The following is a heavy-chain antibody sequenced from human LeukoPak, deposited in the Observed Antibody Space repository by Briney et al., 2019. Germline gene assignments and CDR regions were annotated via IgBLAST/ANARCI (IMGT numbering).Heavy chain of an antibody. Sequence: PGGSLRLSCGASGFTFSTYWMHWVRQAPGKGLVWVSRIDVDGSTTGYADSVKGRFTISIDNAKNTLYRQMNILRAEDTAVYYCVRGYTYGLDNWGQGTLVTVSS. CDR3: VRGYTYGLDN. CDR1: GFTFSTYW. V-gene: IGHV3-74*01. CDR2: IDVDGSTT. J-gene: IGHJ4*02. D-gene: IGHD5-18*01.